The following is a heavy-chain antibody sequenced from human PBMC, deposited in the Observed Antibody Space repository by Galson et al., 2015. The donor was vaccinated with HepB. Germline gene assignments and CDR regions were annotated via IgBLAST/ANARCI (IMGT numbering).Heavy chain of an antibody. J-gene: IGHJ5*02. Sequence: SLRLSCAASGFTFSSHSMNWVRQAPGKGLEWVSYISGSSTTIYYADSLKGRFTISRDNAKSSLYLQMNSLRDEDTAVYYCARGGAYCASVVCPEQNWFDPWGQGTLVTVSS. CDR3: ARGGAYCASVVCPEQNWFDP. D-gene: IGHD2-8*01. V-gene: IGHV3-48*02. CDR1: GFTFSSHS. CDR2: ISGSSTTI.